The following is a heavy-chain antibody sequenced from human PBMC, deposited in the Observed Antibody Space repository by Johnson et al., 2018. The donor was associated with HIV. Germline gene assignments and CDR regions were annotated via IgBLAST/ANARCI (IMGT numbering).Heavy chain of an antibody. J-gene: IGHJ3*02. CDR3: TTQQRADAFDI. D-gene: IGHD6-13*01. V-gene: IGHV3-23*03. CDR1: GFTFASSA. CDR2: IHGGGSI. Sequence: VQLVESGGGVVQPGRSLRLSCAASGFTFASSAMTWVRQAPGKGLEWVSVIHGGGSIYYADSVKGRFTISRDNSKNTLYLQMNSLKTEDTAVYYCTTQQRADAFDIWGQGTLVTVSS.